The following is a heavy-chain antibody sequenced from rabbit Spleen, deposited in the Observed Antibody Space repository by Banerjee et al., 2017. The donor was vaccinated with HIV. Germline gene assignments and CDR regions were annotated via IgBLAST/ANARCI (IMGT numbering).Heavy chain of an antibody. CDR3: ARDLTGVIGWNFGW. D-gene: IGHD1-1*01. V-gene: IGHV1S40*01. J-gene: IGHJ4*01. Sequence: QSLEESGGGLVKPGASLTLTCKASGLDFSGDSYDSYMCWVRQAPGKGLEWIACINAVTGKAVYASWAKGRFPFSKPSSTTVTLQMTSLTAADTATSFCARDLTGVIGWNFGWWGPGTLVTVS. CDR2: INAVTGKA. CDR1: GLDFSGDSY.